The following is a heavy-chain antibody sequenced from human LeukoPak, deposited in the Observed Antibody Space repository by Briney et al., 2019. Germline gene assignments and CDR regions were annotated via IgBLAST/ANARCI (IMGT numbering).Heavy chain of an antibody. CDR3: ARAGGTYYGIAFDI. CDR1: AFTFNTFD. Sequence: GGSLRLSCSVSAFTFNTFDNFAMNWVRQAPGKGLEWVANIKQDGSEKYYVASVKGRFTISRDNAKNSLYLQMNSLRAEDTAVYYCARAGGTYYGIAFDIWGQGTMVTVSS. J-gene: IGHJ3*02. CDR2: IKQDGSEK. D-gene: IGHD1-26*01. V-gene: IGHV3-7*01.